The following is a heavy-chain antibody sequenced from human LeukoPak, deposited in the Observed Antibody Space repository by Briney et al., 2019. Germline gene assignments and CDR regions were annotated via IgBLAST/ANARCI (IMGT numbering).Heavy chain of an antibody. CDR1: GGTFSSYA. V-gene: IGHV1-69*05. D-gene: IGHD5-24*01. CDR2: IIPIFGTA. J-gene: IGHJ4*02. CDR3: ARGPPGRWPQFWFDY. Sequence: SVKVSCKASGGTFSSYAISWVRQAPGQGLEWVGGIIPIFGTANYAQKFQGRVTITTDESTSTAYMELSSLRSEDTAVYYCARGPPGRWPQFWFDYWGQGTLVTVSS.